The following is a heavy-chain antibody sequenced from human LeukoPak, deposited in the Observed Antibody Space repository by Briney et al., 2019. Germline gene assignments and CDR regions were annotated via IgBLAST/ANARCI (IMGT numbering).Heavy chain of an antibody. J-gene: IGHJ4*02. Sequence: GGSLRLSCAASGFTFSSYGMHWVRQAPGKGLEWVAVIWYDGSNKYYADSVKGRFTISRDNSKNTLYLQMNSLRAEDTAVYYCIRGTVGAPGNDYWGQGTLVTVSS. V-gene: IGHV3-33*01. CDR2: IWYDGSNK. D-gene: IGHD1-26*01. CDR3: IRGTVGAPGNDY. CDR1: GFTFSSYG.